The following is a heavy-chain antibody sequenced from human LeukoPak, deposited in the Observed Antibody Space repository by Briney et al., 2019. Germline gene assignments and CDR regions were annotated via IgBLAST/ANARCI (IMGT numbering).Heavy chain of an antibody. V-gene: IGHV4-39*07. CDR2: IYYSGST. CDR3: ARQITFGGVIVMSNWFDP. Sequence: SETLSLTCTVSGGSISSSSYYWGWIRQPPGKGLEWIGSIYYSGSTYYNPSLKSRVTISVDTSKNQFSLKLSSVTAADTAVYYCARQITFGGVIVMSNWFDPWGQGTLVTVSS. CDR1: GGSISSSSYY. J-gene: IGHJ5*02. D-gene: IGHD3-16*02.